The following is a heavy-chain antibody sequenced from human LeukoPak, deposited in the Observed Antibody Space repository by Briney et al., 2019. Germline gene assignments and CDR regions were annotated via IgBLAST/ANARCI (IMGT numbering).Heavy chain of an antibody. Sequence: GGSLRLSCAASGFTFSDYYMSWIRQAPGNGLEWVSYISSSGSTIYYADSVKGRFTISRDNAENSLYLQMNSLRGEDTAVYYCAREGSSFEFDYWGQGSLVTVSS. D-gene: IGHD6-6*01. CDR2: ISSSGSTI. CDR1: GFTFSDYY. J-gene: IGHJ4*02. V-gene: IGHV3-11*04. CDR3: AREGSSFEFDY.